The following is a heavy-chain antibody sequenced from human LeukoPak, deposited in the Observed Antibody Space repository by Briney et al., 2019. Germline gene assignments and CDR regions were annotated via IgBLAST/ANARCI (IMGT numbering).Heavy chain of an antibody. D-gene: IGHD5-18*01. CDR3: ARYLDTARRGNAFDY. V-gene: IGHV3-33*01. CDR1: GFTFSSYG. CDR2: IWYDGSNK. J-gene: IGHJ4*02. Sequence: GGSLRLSCAASGFTFSSYGMHWVRQAPGKGLEWVAVIWYDGSNKYYADSVKGRFTISRDSSKNTLYLQMNSLRAEDTTVYYCARYLDTARRGNAFDYWGQGTLVTVSS.